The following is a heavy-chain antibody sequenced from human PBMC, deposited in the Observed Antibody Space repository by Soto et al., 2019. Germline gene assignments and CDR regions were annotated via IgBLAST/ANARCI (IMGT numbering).Heavy chain of an antibody. J-gene: IGHJ4*02. CDR1: GGSISSSNW. D-gene: IGHD2-15*01. Sequence: SETLSLTCAVSGGSISSSNWWSLVRQPPGKGLEWIGEIYHSGSTNYNPSLKSRVTISVDKSKNQFSLKLSSVTAADTAVYYCARVRVVRGLLGPFDYWGQGTLVTVSS. CDR2: IYHSGST. CDR3: ARVRVVRGLLGPFDY. V-gene: IGHV4-4*02.